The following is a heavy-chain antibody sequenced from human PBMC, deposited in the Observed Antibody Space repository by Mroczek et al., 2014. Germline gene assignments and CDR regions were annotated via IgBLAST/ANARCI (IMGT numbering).Heavy chain of an antibody. CDR3: ARDPPYYDFWSGYYVEYYYYGMDV. Sequence: GAEVKKPGASVKVSCKASGYTFTGYYMHWVRQAPGQGLEWMGWINPNSGGTNYAQKFQGRVTMTRDTSISTAYMELSRLRSDDTAVYYCARDPPYYDFWSGYYVEYYYYGMDVWGQGTTVTVSS. CDR2: INPNSGGT. J-gene: IGHJ6*02. D-gene: IGHD3-3*01. V-gene: IGHV1-2*02. CDR1: GYTFTGYY.